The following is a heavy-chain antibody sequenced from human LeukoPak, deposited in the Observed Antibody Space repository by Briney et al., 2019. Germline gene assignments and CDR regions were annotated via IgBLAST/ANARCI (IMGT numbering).Heavy chain of an antibody. J-gene: IGHJ4*02. CDR3: ANNNYDGSGYYSSFDS. D-gene: IGHD3-22*01. Sequence: PGGSQRLSCAASGFTFSSYGMNWVRQAPGKGLECVASIRYDGSLKYYADSVKGRFTISRDNSKNTLYLQMNSPRAEDTAVYYCANNNYDGSGYYSSFDSWGQGTLVTVAS. V-gene: IGHV3-30*02. CDR1: GFTFSSYG. CDR2: IRYDGSLK.